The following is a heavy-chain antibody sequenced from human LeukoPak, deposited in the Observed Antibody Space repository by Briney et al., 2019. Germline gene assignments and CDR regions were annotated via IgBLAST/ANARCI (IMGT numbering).Heavy chain of an antibody. J-gene: IGHJ5*02. CDR2: IIPIFGTA. V-gene: IGHV1-69*13. Sequence: GASVKVSCKASGGTFSSYAISWVRQAPGQGLEWMGGIIPIFGTANYAQKFQGRVTITADESTSTAYMELSSLRSEDTAVYYCARGYCSSTSCYGGISWFDPWGQGTLVTASS. CDR1: GGTFSSYA. CDR3: ARGYCSSTSCYGGISWFDP. D-gene: IGHD2-2*01.